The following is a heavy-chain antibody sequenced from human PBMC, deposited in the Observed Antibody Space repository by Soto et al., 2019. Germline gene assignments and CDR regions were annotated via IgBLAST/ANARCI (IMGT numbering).Heavy chain of an antibody. Sequence: ASVKVSCKASGYSFTSLDINWVRQTAGQGLEWMGWMQPSTGRTGYAQKFQGRVTMTRDTSINTAYMELTTLTSDDTAFYYCARGVSAGVDYWGQGALVTVSS. CDR2: MQPSTGRT. D-gene: IGHD1-26*01. CDR1: GYSFTSLD. J-gene: IGHJ4*02. V-gene: IGHV1-8*01. CDR3: ARGVSAGVDY.